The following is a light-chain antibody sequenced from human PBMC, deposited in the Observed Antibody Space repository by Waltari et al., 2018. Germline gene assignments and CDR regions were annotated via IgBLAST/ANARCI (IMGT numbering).Light chain of an antibody. CDR1: KLWDIN. Sequence: SYDLTQPPSVSVSPGQTAYISCSGNKLWDINVSWYQQRPGQSPVLVIFQDIERPSGIPERFSGSHSANTATLVISGTQDLDEADYYCQAWDNWTVDFGGGTKLTVL. CDR3: QAWDNWTVD. V-gene: IGLV3-1*01. J-gene: IGLJ2*01. CDR2: QDI.